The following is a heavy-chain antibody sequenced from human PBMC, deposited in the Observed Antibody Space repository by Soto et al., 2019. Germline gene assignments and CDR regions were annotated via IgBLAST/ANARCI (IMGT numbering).Heavy chain of an antibody. CDR3: AKAVGIYGNFDY. V-gene: IGHV3-9*01. D-gene: IGHD3-10*01. Sequence: EVQLVESGGGLVQPGRSLRLSCAASGFTFDDYAMHWVRQAPRKGLEWVSRISWNSGSIGYADSVKGRFTISRDNAKNSLYLQMNSLRAEDRALYYCAKAVGIYGNFDYWGQGTLVTVSS. J-gene: IGHJ4*02. CDR2: ISWNSGSI. CDR1: GFTFDDYA.